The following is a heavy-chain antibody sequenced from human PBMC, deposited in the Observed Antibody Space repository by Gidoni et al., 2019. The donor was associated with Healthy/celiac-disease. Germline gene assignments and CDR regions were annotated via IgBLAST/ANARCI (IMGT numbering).Heavy chain of an antibody. J-gene: IGHJ6*02. D-gene: IGHD5-18*01. CDR3: ATPHTAMANYYGMDV. V-gene: IGHV1-46*03. CDR2: INPSGGST. Sequence: QVQLVQSGAEVKKPGASVKVSCKASGYTFTSYYMHWVRQAPGQGLEWMGIINPSGGSTSYAQKFQGRVTMTRDTSTSTVYMELSSLRSEDTAVYYCATPHTAMANYYGMDVWGQGTTVTVSS. CDR1: GYTFTSYY.